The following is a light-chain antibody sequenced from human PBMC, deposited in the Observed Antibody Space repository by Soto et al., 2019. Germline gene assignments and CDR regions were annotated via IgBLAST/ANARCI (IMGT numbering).Light chain of an antibody. J-gene: IGKJ5*01. CDR2: DAS. Sequence: LKRSSTTLSLSPGERATLSCRASQSVSSNLAWYQQKPGQAPRLLIYDASNRATGIPARLSGSGSGTDFTLTISRLEPEDFAVYYCQRGDTFGQGTRLEIK. CDR3: QRGDT. V-gene: IGKV3-11*01. CDR1: QSVSSN.